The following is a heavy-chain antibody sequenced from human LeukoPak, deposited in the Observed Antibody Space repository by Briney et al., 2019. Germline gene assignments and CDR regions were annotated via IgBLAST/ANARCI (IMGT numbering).Heavy chain of an antibody. D-gene: IGHD6-13*01. CDR3: ARDKNSGYSSSSSI. J-gene: IGHJ3*02. CDR2: IYYSGST. V-gene: IGHV4-39*02. Sequence: PSETLSLTCTVSGGSISSSSYYWGWIRQPPGKGLEWIGSIYYSGSTYYNPSLKSRVTISVDTSKNQFSLKLSSVTAADTAVYYCARDKNSGYSSSSSIWGQGTMVTVSS. CDR1: GGSISSSSYY.